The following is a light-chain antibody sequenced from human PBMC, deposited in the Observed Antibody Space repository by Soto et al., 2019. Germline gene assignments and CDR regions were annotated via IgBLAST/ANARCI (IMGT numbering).Light chain of an antibody. CDR1: QSLLNSGGKTY. CDR2: EVF. J-gene: IGKJ1*01. V-gene: IGKV2D-29*01. CDR3: LQTTQFPWT. Sequence: DIVMTQSPLSLSVTPGQPASISCKSSQSLLNSGGKTYFYWYLQKPGQPPQLLIYEVFNRFSGVPDRVSGSGSGTDFTLNISRVEAEDVGFYYCLQTTQFPWTFGQGTKWIS.